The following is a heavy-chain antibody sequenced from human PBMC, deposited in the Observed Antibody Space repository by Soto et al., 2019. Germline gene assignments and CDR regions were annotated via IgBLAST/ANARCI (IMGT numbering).Heavy chain of an antibody. V-gene: IGHV4-31*03. CDR3: ARASGYCTNGVCHYYYGMDV. Sequence: SETLSLTCTVSGGSISSGGYYWSWIRQHPGKGLEWIGYIYYSGSTYYNPSLKSRVTISVDTSKNQFSLKLSSVTAADTAVYYCARASGYCTNGVCHYYYGMDVWGQGTTVTVSS. CDR2: IYYSGST. D-gene: IGHD2-8*01. CDR1: GGSISSGGYY. J-gene: IGHJ6*02.